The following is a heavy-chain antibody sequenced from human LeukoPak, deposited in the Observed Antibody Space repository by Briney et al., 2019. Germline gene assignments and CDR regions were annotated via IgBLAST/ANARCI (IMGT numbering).Heavy chain of an antibody. CDR2: ISGSGSST. Sequence: PGGSLRLSCAASGFTFTSYGMSWVRQAPGKGLEWVSGISGSGSSTNYADSVKGRFTISRDNSKNTLYLQMNSLRAEDTAVYYCAKDRIRSGGTCYWDFWGQGTLVTVST. CDR3: AKDRIRSGGTCYWDF. V-gene: IGHV3-23*01. CDR1: GFTFTSYG. D-gene: IGHD2-15*01. J-gene: IGHJ4*02.